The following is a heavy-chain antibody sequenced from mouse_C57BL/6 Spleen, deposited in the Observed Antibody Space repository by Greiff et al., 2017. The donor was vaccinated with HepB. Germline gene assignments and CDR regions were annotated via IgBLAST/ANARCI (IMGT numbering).Heavy chain of an antibody. V-gene: IGHV5-17*01. CDR2: ISSGSSTI. J-gene: IGHJ4*01. Sequence: EVMLVESGGGLVKPGGSLKLSCAASGFTFSDYGMHWVRQAPEKGLEWVAYISSGSSTIYYADTVKGRFTISRDNAKNTLFLQMTSLRSEDTAMYYCARCYYGYAMDYWGQGTSVTVSS. D-gene: IGHD1-1*01. CDR3: ARCYYGYAMDY. CDR1: GFTFSDYG.